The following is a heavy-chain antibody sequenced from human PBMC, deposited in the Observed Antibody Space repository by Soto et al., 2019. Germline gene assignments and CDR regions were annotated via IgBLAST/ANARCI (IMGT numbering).Heavy chain of an antibody. D-gene: IGHD2-15*01. CDR1: GFTVSSKY. V-gene: IGHV3-66*01. Sequence: AGGSLRLSCAASGFTVSSKYMTWVRQAPGKGLEWVSVISNRGDTYYADSVKGRFSLSRDISTNTLHLQMNSLSAEDTAVYYCAREPRYCRGGSCSITGDAFDIWGQGTMVTVSS. CDR2: ISNRGDT. J-gene: IGHJ3*02. CDR3: AREPRYCRGGSCSITGDAFDI.